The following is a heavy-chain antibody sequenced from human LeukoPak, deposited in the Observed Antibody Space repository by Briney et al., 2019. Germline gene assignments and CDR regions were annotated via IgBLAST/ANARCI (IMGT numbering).Heavy chain of an antibody. CDR3: ARARYSGSSLWAFDI. Sequence: SQTLSLTCTVSGGSISSGDYYWSWIRQPPGKGLEWIGYIYYSGSTYYNPSLKSRVTISVDTSKNQFSLKLSSVTAADTAVYYCARARYSGSSLWAFDIWGQGTMVTVSS. D-gene: IGHD1-26*01. CDR1: GGSISSGDYY. V-gene: IGHV4-30-4*08. J-gene: IGHJ3*02. CDR2: IYYSGST.